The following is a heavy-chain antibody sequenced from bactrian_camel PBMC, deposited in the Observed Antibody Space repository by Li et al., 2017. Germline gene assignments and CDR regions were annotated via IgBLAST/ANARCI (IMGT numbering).Heavy chain of an antibody. CDR2: IAAGSGNT. Sequence: VQLVESGGGSVQAGGSLRLSCVASGYTLPMNMGWFRRLPGQEREGVALIAAGSGNTYYADSVKGRFTISQDNAKNTVYLQMNSLKPEDTAMYYCAARGPYCYTKLSVADFTYWGQGTQVTVS. J-gene: IGHJ6*01. CDR3: AARGPYCYTKLSVADFTY. D-gene: IGHD2*01. V-gene: IGHV3S40*01. CDR1: GYTLPMN.